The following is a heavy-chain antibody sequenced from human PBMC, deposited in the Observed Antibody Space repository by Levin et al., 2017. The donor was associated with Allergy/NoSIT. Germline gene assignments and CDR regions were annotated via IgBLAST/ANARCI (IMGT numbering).Heavy chain of an antibody. J-gene: IGHJ5*02. CDR3: ASLMVRGGYWFDP. CDR1: GGSISSGGYS. CDR2: IYHSGST. Sequence: PSETLSLTCAVSGGSISSGGYSWSWIRQPPGKGLEWIGYIYHSGSTYYNPSLKSRVTISVDRSKNQFSLKLSSVTAADTAVYYCASLMVRGGYWFDPWGQGTLVTVSS. D-gene: IGHD3-10*01. V-gene: IGHV4-30-2*01.